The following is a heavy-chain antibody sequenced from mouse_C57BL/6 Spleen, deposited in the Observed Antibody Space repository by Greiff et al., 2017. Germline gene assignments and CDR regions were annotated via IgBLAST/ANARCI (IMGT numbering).Heavy chain of an antibody. CDR1: GYTFTSYW. J-gene: IGHJ3*01. Sequence: VQLQQPGAELVKPGASVKMSCKASGYTFTSYWITWVKQRPGQGLEWIGDIYPGGGSTNYNEKFKSKATLTVDTSSSTAYMQLSSLTSEDSAVYYGGRDGSSGPGFAYWGQGTLVTVSA. D-gene: IGHD3-2*02. CDR3: GRDGSSGPGFAY. CDR2: IYPGGGST. V-gene: IGHV1-55*01.